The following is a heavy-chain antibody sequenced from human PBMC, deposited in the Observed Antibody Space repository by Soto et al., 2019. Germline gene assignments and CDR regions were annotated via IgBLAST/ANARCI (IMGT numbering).Heavy chain of an antibody. Sequence: QVQLVESGGGVVQPGRSLRLSCAASGFTFSSYAMHWVRQAPGKGLEWVAVISYDGSNKYYADSVKGRFTXXXDNXXXXXXXXXXXXXXEDTAVYYCAREGQWELLRGAFDIWGQGTMVTVSS. V-gene: IGHV3-30-3*01. CDR3: AREGQWELLRGAFDI. J-gene: IGHJ3*02. CDR2: ISYDGSNK. D-gene: IGHD1-26*01. CDR1: GFTFSSYA.